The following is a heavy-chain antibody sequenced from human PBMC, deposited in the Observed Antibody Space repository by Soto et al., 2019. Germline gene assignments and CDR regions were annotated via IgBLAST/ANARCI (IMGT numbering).Heavy chain of an antibody. CDR3: SHRGYSYGNFDD. CDR1: GFSLSTSGVG. CDR2: IYWDDDK. V-gene: IGHV2-5*02. D-gene: IGHD5-18*01. J-gene: IGHJ4*02. Sequence: QITLKESGPTLVKPTQTLTLTCTFSGFSLSTSGVGVGWIRQPPGKALEWLAIIYWDDDKRYSPSLKSRLTITKDTSKNQVVLTMTNMDPVDTATYYYSHRGYSYGNFDDWGQGTLVTVSS.